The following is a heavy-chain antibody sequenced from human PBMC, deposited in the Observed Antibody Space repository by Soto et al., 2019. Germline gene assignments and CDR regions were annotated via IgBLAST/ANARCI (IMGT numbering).Heavy chain of an antibody. J-gene: IGHJ6*02. Sequence: GGSLRLSCAASGFTFSSYAMSWVRQAPGKGLEWVSAISGSGGSTYYADSVKGRFTISRDNSKNTLYLQMNSLRAEDTAVYYCAKGGAWWSLGGMDVWGQGTTVTVSS. CDR1: GFTFSSYA. V-gene: IGHV3-23*01. CDR2: ISGSGGST. CDR3: AKGGAWWSLGGMDV. D-gene: IGHD2-15*01.